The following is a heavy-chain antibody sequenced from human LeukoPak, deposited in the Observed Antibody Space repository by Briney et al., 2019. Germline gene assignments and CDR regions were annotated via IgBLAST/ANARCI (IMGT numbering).Heavy chain of an antibody. CDR2: ISAYNGNT. CDR1: GYTITSYG. D-gene: IGHD6-13*01. J-gene: IGHJ4*02. CDR3: AREYSSSWYPRLGSYYFDY. Sequence: GASVKVSCKASGYTITSYGISWVRQAPGQGLEWMGWISAYNGNTNYAQKLQGRVTMTTDTSTSTAYMELRSLRSDDTAVYYCAREYSSSWYPRLGSYYFDYWGQGTLVTVSS. V-gene: IGHV1-18*01.